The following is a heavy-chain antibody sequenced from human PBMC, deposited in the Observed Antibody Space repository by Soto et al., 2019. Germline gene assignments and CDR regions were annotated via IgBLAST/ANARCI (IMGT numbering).Heavy chain of an antibody. CDR3: AHRVAAAGTFGY. J-gene: IGHJ4*02. Sequence: QITLKESGPTLVKPTQTLTLTCTFSGFSLSTSGVGVGWIRQPPGKALEWLALIYWDDDKRYSPSLKSRLTITQDTSNNQVVLTMTNIDPVDTATYCCAHRVAAAGTFGYWGQGPLVTVSS. D-gene: IGHD6-13*01. V-gene: IGHV2-5*02. CDR1: GFSLSTSGVG. CDR2: IYWDDDK.